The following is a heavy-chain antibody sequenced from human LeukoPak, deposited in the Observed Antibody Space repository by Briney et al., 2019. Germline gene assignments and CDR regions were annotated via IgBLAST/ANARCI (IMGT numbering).Heavy chain of an antibody. D-gene: IGHD3-3*01. CDR2: ISSSSSTI. J-gene: IGHJ4*02. CDR3: ARDYDFWSGYPLAFDY. Sequence: GGSLRLSCAASGFTFSSYSMNWVRQAPGKGLEWVSYISSSSSTIYYAGSVKGRFTISRDNAKNSLYLQMNSLRAEDTAVYYCARDYDFWSGYPLAFDYWGQGTLVTVSS. CDR1: GFTFSSYS. V-gene: IGHV3-48*01.